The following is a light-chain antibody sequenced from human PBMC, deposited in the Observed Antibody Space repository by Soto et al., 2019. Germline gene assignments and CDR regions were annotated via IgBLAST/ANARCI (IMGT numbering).Light chain of an antibody. CDR1: QSISSY. CDR3: QQSYSTPRT. V-gene: IGKV1-39*01. CDR2: AAS. Sequence: IHKTQTPSSLSASVGDRVTITCRASQSISSYLNWYQQKPGKAPKLLIYAASSLQSGVPSRFSGSGSGTDFTLTISSLQPEDFATYYCQQSYSTPRTFGQGTKV. J-gene: IGKJ1*01.